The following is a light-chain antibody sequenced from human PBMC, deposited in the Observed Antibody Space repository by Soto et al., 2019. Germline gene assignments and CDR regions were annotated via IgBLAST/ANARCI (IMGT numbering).Light chain of an antibody. CDR2: DVS. CDR1: SSDIGGYKY. V-gene: IGLV2-14*03. CDR3: SSYSSSSTLVV. J-gene: IGLJ2*01. Sequence: QSALTQPASVSGSPGQSITISCTGTSSDIGGYKYVSWYQQHPGKAPKLMIYDVSNRPSGVSNRFSGSKSGNTASLTISGLQAEDEAHYYCSSYSSSSTLVVFGGGAKLTVL.